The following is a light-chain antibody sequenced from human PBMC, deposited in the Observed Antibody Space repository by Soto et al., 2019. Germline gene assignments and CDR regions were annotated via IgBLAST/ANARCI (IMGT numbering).Light chain of an antibody. CDR1: SSDFGGYNY. CDR3: CSYAGTIYV. CDR2: DVS. J-gene: IGLJ1*01. Sequence: QSLLTQPRSVSGSPGQSVTISCTGTSSDFGGYNYVSWYQHHPGKAPKLMIYDVSERPSGLPDRFSGSKSGNTSSLTISGLQAEDEADYYCCSYAGTIYVFGTGTKLTVL. V-gene: IGLV2-11*01.